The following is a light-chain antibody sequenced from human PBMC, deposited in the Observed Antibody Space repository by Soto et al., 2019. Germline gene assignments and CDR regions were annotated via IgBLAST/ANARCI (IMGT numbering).Light chain of an antibody. J-gene: IGKJ5*01. CDR3: QQRGSWPFT. CDR2: DAS. Sequence: EIVLTQSPATLSLSPGERATLSCWASQSVSSSLGWYQQKPGQAPTLLIYDASNRATGIPPRFSGSGSGTDFTLTISSLEPGDFAVYYCQQRGSWPFTFGQGTRLEI. V-gene: IGKV3-11*01. CDR1: QSVSSS.